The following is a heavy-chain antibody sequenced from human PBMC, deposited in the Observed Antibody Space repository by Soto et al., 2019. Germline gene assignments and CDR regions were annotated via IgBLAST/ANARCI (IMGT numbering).Heavy chain of an antibody. V-gene: IGHV3-23*01. CDR2: ICGSGGGT. J-gene: IGHJ3*01. Sequence: EVQLLESGVGLVQPGGSLRLSCTASGFTFSNYAMSWVRQAPGKGLEWVAAICGSGGGTYYAESLKGRFTISRDNSKNTLLLKLNVVRAEDTALYYCAKTYSSSCYDAFHVWGQGTVVTVSS. CDR3: AKTYSSSCYDAFHV. CDR1: GFTFSNYA. D-gene: IGHD6-13*01.